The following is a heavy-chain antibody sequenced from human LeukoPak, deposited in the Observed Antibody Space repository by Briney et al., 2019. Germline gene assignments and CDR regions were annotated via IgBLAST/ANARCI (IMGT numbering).Heavy chain of an antibody. V-gene: IGHV6-1*01. CDR3: ARRLTQYDCFDP. J-gene: IGHJ5*02. Sequence: SQTFSLTCAISGDSASSNSVTWNWIRQSPSRGLEWLGRTYYRSTWYNDYAVSVRGRITVNPDTSKNQFSLHLNSVTPEDTAVYYCARRLTQYDCFDPWGQGILVTVSS. CDR1: GDSASSNSVT. D-gene: IGHD2-2*01. CDR2: TYYRSTWYN.